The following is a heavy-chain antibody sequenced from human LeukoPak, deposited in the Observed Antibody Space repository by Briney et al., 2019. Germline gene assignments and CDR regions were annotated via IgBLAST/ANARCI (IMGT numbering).Heavy chain of an antibody. CDR3: ARSSAWNVWDY. Sequence: GGSLRLSCAVSGFSFSSNYMSWVRHAPGKGLEWVSVIYYGANTYYSDSVKGRFTISRDNSKNTVYLQMNSLGVEDTAVYYCARSSAWNVWDYWGQGTLVTVSS. V-gene: IGHV3-53*01. CDR1: GFSFSSNY. J-gene: IGHJ4*02. CDR2: IYYGANT. D-gene: IGHD6-19*01.